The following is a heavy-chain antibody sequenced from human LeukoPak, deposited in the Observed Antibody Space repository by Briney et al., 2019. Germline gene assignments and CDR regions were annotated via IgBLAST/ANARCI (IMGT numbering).Heavy chain of an antibody. CDR3: AREILYDSTGYYL. V-gene: IGHV4-59*12. CDR2: IHYSGST. Sequence: SETLSLTCTVSGGSISSYYWSWIRQPPGKGLEWIGYIHYSGSTTYNPSLKSRVTISVDTSKNQFSLNLRSVTAADTAVYYCAREILYDSTGYYLWGQGTLVTVSS. J-gene: IGHJ4*02. CDR1: GGSISSYY. D-gene: IGHD3-22*01.